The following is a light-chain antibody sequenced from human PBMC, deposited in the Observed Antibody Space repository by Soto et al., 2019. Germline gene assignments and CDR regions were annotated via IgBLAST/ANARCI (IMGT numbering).Light chain of an antibody. CDR1: SSDIGHYDY. V-gene: IGLV2-14*01. CDR3: SSYTISSTLVV. Sequence: QSALTQPASVSGSPGQSITISCTGTSSDIGHYDYVSWYQQHPGKAPKLMIYEVTYRPSGVSNRFSGSKSGNTASLTISGLQAEDEADYYCSSYTISSTLVVFGGGTKLTVL. CDR2: EVT. J-gene: IGLJ3*02.